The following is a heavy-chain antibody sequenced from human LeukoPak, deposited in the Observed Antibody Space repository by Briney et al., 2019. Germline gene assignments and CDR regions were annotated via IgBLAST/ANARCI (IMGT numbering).Heavy chain of an antibody. CDR2: INPSGGST. V-gene: IGHV1-46*01. Sequence: ASVKVSCKASGYTFTSYYMHWVRQAPGQGLEWMGIINPSGGSTSYAQKFQGRVTMTRDTSTSTVYMELSSLRSEDTAVYYCARATDGYCSGGSCYSFDHWGQGTLVTVSS. J-gene: IGHJ4*02. CDR1: GYTFTSYY. CDR3: ARATDGYCSGGSCYSFDH. D-gene: IGHD2-15*01.